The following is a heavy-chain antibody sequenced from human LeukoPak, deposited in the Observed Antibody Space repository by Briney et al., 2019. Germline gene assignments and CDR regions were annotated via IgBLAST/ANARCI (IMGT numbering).Heavy chain of an antibody. D-gene: IGHD1-7*01. Sequence: GASVKVSCKASGGTFSSYAISWVRQAPGQGLEWMGRIIPIFGTANYAQKFQGRVTITTDESTSTAYMELSSLRSEDTAVHYCATQTGTNTLFGWGQGTLVTVSS. CDR2: IIPIFGTA. J-gene: IGHJ4*02. CDR1: GGTFSSYA. V-gene: IGHV1-69*05. CDR3: ATQTGTNTLFG.